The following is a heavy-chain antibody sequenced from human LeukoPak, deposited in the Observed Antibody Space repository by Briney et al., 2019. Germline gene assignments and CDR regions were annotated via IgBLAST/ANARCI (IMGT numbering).Heavy chain of an antibody. Sequence: GGSLRLSCAASGFTFSSYAMSWVRQAPGEGLEWVSAISGSGGSTYYADSVKGRFTISRDNSKNTLYLQMNSLRAEDTAVYYCAKHEGRYYYYGMDVWGQGTTVTVSS. CDR3: AKHEGRYYYYGMDV. J-gene: IGHJ6*02. CDR2: ISGSGGST. D-gene: IGHD3-10*01. CDR1: GFTFSSYA. V-gene: IGHV3-23*01.